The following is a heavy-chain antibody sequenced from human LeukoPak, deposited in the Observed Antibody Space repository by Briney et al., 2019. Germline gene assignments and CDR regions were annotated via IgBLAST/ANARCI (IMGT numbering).Heavy chain of an antibody. J-gene: IGHJ4*02. Sequence: SETLSLTCAVYGGSFSGYYWSWIRQPPGKGLEWIGEINHSGSTNYNPSLKSRVTISVDTSKNQFSLKLSSVTAADTAVYYCAKSRGVLRNFDCYDYWGQGTLVTVSS. CDR2: INHSGST. CDR1: GGSFSGYY. CDR3: AKSRGVLRNFDCYDY. V-gene: IGHV4-34*01. D-gene: IGHD3-9*01.